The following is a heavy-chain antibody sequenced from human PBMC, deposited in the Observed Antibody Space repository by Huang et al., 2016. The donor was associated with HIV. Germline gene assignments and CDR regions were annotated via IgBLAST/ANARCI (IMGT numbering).Heavy chain of an antibody. CDR2: IRNDVMKK. CDR3: ARGDYYDSSGYHPGHFDY. D-gene: IGHD3-22*01. CDR1: GFIVSNYG. Sequence: VQLIESGGGVVQPGKSLRLSCATSGFIVSNYGMHWVRQAPGKGLKGVALIRNDVMKKNYADSVRGRVTVGRDNANNTLFLQMSSLRVDDTAVYYCARGDYYDSSGYHPGHFDYWGQGILVTVSS. J-gene: IGHJ4*02. V-gene: IGHV3-33*04.